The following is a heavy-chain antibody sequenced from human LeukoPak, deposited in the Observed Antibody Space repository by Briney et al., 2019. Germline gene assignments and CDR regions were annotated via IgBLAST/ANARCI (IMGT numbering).Heavy chain of an antibody. J-gene: IGHJ3*02. CDR1: GFTFSSYA. V-gene: IGHV3-30-3*01. D-gene: IGHD1-26*01. CDR3: ARDSPHSIIVGATPAGGCDI. Sequence: GGSLRLSCAASGFTFSSYAMHWVRQAPGKGLEWVAVISYDGSNKYYADSVKGRFTISRDNSKNTLYLQMNSLRAEDTAVYYCARDSPHSIIVGATPAGGCDIWGQGTMVTVPS. CDR2: ISYDGSNK.